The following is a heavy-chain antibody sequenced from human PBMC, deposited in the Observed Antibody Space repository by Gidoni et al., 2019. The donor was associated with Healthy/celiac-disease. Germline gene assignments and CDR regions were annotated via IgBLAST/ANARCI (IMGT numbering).Heavy chain of an antibody. CDR1: GYTFTSYA. J-gene: IGHJ2*01. D-gene: IGHD3-22*01. CDR3: ARWGYDSSGYYPHWYFDL. CDR2: INAGNGNT. Sequence: QVQLVQSGAEVKKPGASVKVSCKASGYTFTSYAMHWVRQAPGQRLEWMGWINAGNGNTKYSQKFQGRVTITRDTSASTAYMELSSLRSEDTAVYYCARWGYDSSGYYPHWYFDLWGRGTLVTVSS. V-gene: IGHV1-3*01.